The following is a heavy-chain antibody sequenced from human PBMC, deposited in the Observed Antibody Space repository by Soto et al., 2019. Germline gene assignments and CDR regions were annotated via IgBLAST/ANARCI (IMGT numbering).Heavy chain of an antibody. J-gene: IGHJ6*02. CDR3: ARNEYSTTFYYYCMDV. V-gene: IGHV1-69*01. CDR1: GGTFSSYA. D-gene: IGHD6-6*01. Sequence: QVQLVQSGAEVKKPGSSVKVSCKASGGTFSSYAITWVRQAPGQGLEWMGRIIPIFGTANYNQKFQGRVTITADESTSTAYMELSSLRSEDTAVYYCARNEYSTTFYYYCMDVWGQGTTVTVSS. CDR2: IIPIFGTA.